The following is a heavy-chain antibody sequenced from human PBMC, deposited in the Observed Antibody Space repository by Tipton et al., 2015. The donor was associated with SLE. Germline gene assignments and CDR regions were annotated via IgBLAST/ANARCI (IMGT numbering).Heavy chain of an antibody. Sequence: SLRLSCAASGFTVSSNYMSWVRQAPGKGLEWVSVIYSGGNTYYADSVKGRFTISRDNSMNTLYLQMNRLRIGDTAVYYCAKGLLDYYYGLDVWGQGTTVTVSS. V-gene: IGHV3-53*05. CDR3: AKGLLDYYYGLDV. D-gene: IGHD1-1*01. CDR1: GFTVSSNY. CDR2: IYSGGNT. J-gene: IGHJ6*02.